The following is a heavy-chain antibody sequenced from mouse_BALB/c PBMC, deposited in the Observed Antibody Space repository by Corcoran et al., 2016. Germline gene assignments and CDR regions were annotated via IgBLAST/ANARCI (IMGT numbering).Heavy chain of an antibody. CDR3: ARGYDTVDY. Sequence: VQLQQSGAELVMPGAAVKVSCTVSGFIIKDTYMHWVKQRPEQGLEWIGRIDPANGNTKYDPKYQGKATITADTSSNTAYLQLSSLTSEDTAVYYSARGYDTVDYCGQGTTLTVS. J-gene: IGHJ2*01. V-gene: IGHV14-3*02. CDR2: IDPANGNT. CDR1: GFIIKDTY. D-gene: IGHD2-3*01.